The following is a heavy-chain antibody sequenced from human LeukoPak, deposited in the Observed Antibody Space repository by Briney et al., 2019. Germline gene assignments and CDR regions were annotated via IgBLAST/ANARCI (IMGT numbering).Heavy chain of an antibody. D-gene: IGHD3-16*02. CDR2: ISSSGSTI. J-gene: IGHJ4*02. CDR3: ARVRYQTADY. CDR1: GFTFTNYE. Sequence: GGSLRLSCAASGFTFTNYEMNWVRQAPGKGLEWVSYISSSGSTIYYADSVKGRFTISRDNAKNSVYLQMNSLRVEDTAVYYCARVRYQTADYWGQGTLVTVSS. V-gene: IGHV3-48*03.